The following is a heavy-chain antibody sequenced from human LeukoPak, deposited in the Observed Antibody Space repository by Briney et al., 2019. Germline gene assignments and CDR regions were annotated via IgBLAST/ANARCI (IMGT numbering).Heavy chain of an antibody. CDR3: ARGLNYDFWSGSAYYYYYMDV. J-gene: IGHJ6*03. D-gene: IGHD3-3*01. CDR1: GYTFTSYG. V-gene: IGHV1-2*02. CDR2: INPNSGGT. Sequence: GASVKVSCKASGYTFTSYGISWVRQAPGQGLEWMGWINPNSGGTNYAQKFQGRVTMTGDTSISTAYMELSRLRSDDTAVYYCARGLNYDFWSGSAYYYYYMDVWGKGTTVTVSS.